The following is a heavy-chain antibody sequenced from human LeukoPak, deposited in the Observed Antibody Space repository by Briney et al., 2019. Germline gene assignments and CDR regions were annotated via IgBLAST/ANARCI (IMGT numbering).Heavy chain of an antibody. Sequence: GASVKVSCKASGYTFTSYYMHWVRQAPGQGLEWMGIINPSGGGTSYAQKFQGRVTMTRDMSTSTVYMELSSLRSEDTAVYYCAMIVRGTTDAFDIWGQGTMVTVSS. CDR1: GYTFTSYY. D-gene: IGHD3-22*01. V-gene: IGHV1-46*03. CDR2: INPSGGGT. CDR3: AMIVRGTTDAFDI. J-gene: IGHJ3*02.